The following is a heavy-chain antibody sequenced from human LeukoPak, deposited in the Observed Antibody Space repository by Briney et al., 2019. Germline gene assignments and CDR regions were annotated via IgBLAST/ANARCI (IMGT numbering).Heavy chain of an antibody. CDR3: AKSGTITTSFDY. V-gene: IGHV3-23*01. J-gene: IGHJ4*02. CDR1: GFTFSGYA. CDR2: ISGSGGST. Sequence: GXLRLSCAASGFTFSGYAMSWVRQAPGKGLEWVSAISGSGGSTYYADSVKGRFTISRDNSKNTLYVQMNSLRAEDTAVYYCAKSGTITTSFDYWGQGTLVTVSS. D-gene: IGHD3-22*01.